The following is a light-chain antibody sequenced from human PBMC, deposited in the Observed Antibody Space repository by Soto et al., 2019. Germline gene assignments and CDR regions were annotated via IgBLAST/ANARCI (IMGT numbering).Light chain of an antibody. Sequence: DVVMTQSPHSLPVTLGQPASISCRSSQSLVHSDGKTYLNWFQQRPGQSPRRLIYQVSKRDSGVPDRFTGSGSGTDFTLKITRVEAEDVGVYYCMQGTHWPPYTFGQGTKLEIK. CDR3: MQGTHWPPYT. CDR2: QVS. J-gene: IGKJ2*01. CDR1: QSLVHSDGKTY. V-gene: IGKV2-30*02.